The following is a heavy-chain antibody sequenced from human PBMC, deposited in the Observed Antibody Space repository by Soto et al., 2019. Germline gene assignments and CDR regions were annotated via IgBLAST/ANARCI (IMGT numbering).Heavy chain of an antibody. CDR3: ARRVSSGWDDAFDI. Sequence: ASVKVSCKDSGGTFNSYAISWVRQAPGQGLEWMGWISAYNGNTNYAQKLQGRVTMTTDTSTSTAYMELRSLRSDDTAVYYCARRVSSGWDDAFDIWGQGTMVTVSS. CDR1: GGTFNSYA. J-gene: IGHJ3*02. D-gene: IGHD6-19*01. V-gene: IGHV1-18*01. CDR2: ISAYNGNT.